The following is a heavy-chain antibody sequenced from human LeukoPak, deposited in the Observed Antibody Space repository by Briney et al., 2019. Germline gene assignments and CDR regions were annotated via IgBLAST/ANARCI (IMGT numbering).Heavy chain of an antibody. CDR2: IYYTGDT. J-gene: IGHJ4*02. D-gene: IGHD6-19*01. CDR3: AKYGNSGWVIDN. CDR1: GGSIGSDY. V-gene: IGHV4-59*08. Sequence: KPSETLSLTCTVSGGSIGSDYWTWIRQPSGKGLEYIGYIYYTGDTNYNPSLKSRVTISVDTSKNQFSLKLSSVTAADTAVYFCAKYGNSGWVIDNWGQGTLVTVSS.